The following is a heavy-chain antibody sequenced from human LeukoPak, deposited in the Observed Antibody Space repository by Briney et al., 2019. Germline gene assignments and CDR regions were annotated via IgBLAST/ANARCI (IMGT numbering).Heavy chain of an antibody. CDR1: GYTFTDYY. J-gene: IGHJ4*02. CDR2: INPNSGGT. D-gene: IGHD2-2*01. Sequence: ASVKVSCKASGYTFTDYYMHWVRPAPGQGLEWMGWINPNSGGTNYVQKSQGWVTMTRDTSINTAYMELSRLTSDDTAVYYCARANFLYCSSTSCLFDCWGQGTLVTVSS. CDR3: ARANFLYCSSTSCLFDC. V-gene: IGHV1-2*04.